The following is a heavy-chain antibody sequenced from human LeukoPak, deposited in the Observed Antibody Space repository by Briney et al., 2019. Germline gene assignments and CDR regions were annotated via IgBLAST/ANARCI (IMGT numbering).Heavy chain of an antibody. CDR3: AKRGIYSSGWLYYFDS. CDR2: IFPSGGEI. V-gene: IGHV3-23*01. Sequence: GGSLRLSCAASGFTFSTFAMIWVRQPPGKGLEWVSSIFPSGGEIHYADSVRGRFTISRDNSKSTLSLQMNSLRAEDTAIYYCAKRGIYSSGWLYYFDSWGQGTLVTVSS. J-gene: IGHJ4*02. D-gene: IGHD6-19*01. CDR1: GFTFSTFA.